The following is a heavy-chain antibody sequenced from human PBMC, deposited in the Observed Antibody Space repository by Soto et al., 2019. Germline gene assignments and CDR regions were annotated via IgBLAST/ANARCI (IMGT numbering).Heavy chain of an antibody. D-gene: IGHD2-2*01. CDR2: IIPIFGTA. CDR3: ARELIVVVPAANYYYYGMDV. J-gene: IGHJ6*02. V-gene: IGHV1-69*01. CDR1: GGTFSSYA. Sequence: QVQLVQSGAEVKKPGSSVKVSCKASGGTFSSYAISWVRQAPGQGLEWMGGIIPIFGTANYAQKFLGRVTITADESTGTAYMELRSLRSEDTAVYYCARELIVVVPAANYYYYGMDVWGQGTTVTVSS.